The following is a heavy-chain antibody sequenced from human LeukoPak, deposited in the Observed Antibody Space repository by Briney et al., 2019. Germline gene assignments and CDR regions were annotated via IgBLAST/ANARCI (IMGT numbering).Heavy chain of an antibody. CDR3: ARDPMRFGPNWFDP. CDR1: GFTFSSYS. Sequence: GGSLRLSCAASGFTFSSYSMNWVRQAPGKGLEWVSSISSSSSYIYYADSVKGRFTISRDNAKNSLYLQMNSLRAEDTAVYYCARDPMRFGPNWFDPWGQGTLVTVSS. V-gene: IGHV3-21*01. CDR2: ISSSSSYI. J-gene: IGHJ5*02. D-gene: IGHD3-10*01.